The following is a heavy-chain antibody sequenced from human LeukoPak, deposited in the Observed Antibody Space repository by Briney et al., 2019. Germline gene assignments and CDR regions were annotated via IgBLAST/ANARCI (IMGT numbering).Heavy chain of an antibody. V-gene: IGHV3-21*01. D-gene: IGHD3-10*01. CDR3: ARGRITMVRGANFDY. CDR1: GFTFSSYS. J-gene: IGHJ4*02. CDR2: ISSSSSYI. Sequence: GGSLKLSCEASGFTFSSYSMNWVRQAPGKGLEWVSSISSSSSYIYYADSVKGRFTISRDNAKNSLYLQMNSLRAEDTAVYYCARGRITMVRGANFDYWGQGTLVTVSS.